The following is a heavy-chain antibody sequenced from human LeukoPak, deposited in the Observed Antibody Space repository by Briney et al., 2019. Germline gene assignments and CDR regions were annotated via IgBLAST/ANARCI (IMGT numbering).Heavy chain of an antibody. CDR2: IYHSGST. CDR3: ARAPYYDILTGYRNWFDP. Sequence: PSETLSLTCAVSGGSISSSNWWSWVRQPPGKGLEWIGEIYHSGSTNYNPSLKSRVTISVDKSKNQFSLKLCSVTAADTAVYYCARAPYYDILTGYRNWFDPWGQGTLVTVSS. J-gene: IGHJ5*02. V-gene: IGHV4-4*02. CDR1: GGSISSSNW. D-gene: IGHD3-9*01.